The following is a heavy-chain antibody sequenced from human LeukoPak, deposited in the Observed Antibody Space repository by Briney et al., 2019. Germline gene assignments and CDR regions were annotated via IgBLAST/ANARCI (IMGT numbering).Heavy chain of an antibody. CDR3: ARRPSSSWYYFDY. D-gene: IGHD6-13*01. Sequence: GESLKISCKGSGYSFTSYWIGWVRQMPGKGLEWMGIIYPGDSDTRYGPSFQGQVTISADKSISTAYLQWSSLKASDTAMYYCARRPSSSWYYFDYWGQGTLVTVSS. CDR2: IYPGDSDT. J-gene: IGHJ4*02. V-gene: IGHV5-51*01. CDR1: GYSFTSYW.